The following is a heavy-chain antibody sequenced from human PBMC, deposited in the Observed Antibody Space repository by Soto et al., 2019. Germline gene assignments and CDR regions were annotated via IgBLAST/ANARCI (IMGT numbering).Heavy chain of an antibody. V-gene: IGHV1-18*01. D-gene: IGHD4-17*01. Sequence: GASVKVSSKASRYTFTRYGISWVPQAPGQGLERMGRISTYNGNTNYAQKLQGRVTMTTATSTSTAYMELRSLRSDDTAVYYCARDRIDYGDEVDYWGQGTLVTVSS. CDR3: ARDRIDYGDEVDY. CDR1: RYTFTRYG. CDR2: ISTYNGNT. J-gene: IGHJ4*02.